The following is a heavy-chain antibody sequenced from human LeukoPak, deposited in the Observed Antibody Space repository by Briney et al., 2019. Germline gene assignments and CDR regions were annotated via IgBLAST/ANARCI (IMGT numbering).Heavy chain of an antibody. J-gene: IGHJ4*02. CDR3: ARNRDYDFWSGYYPEPFDY. Sequence: SETLSLTCTVPGGSISSSSYYWGWIRQPPGKGLEWIGSIYYSGSTYYNPSLKSRVTISVDTSKNQFSLKLSSVTAADTAVYYCARNRDYDFWSGYYPEPFDYWGQGTPVTVSS. D-gene: IGHD3-3*01. CDR1: GGSISSSSYY. CDR2: IYYSGST. V-gene: IGHV4-39*01.